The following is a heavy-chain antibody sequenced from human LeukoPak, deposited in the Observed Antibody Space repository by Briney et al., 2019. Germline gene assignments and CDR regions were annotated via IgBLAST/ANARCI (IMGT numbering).Heavy chain of an antibody. CDR2: IKQDGSEK. V-gene: IGHV3-7*03. D-gene: IGHD4-17*01. Sequence: GGSLRLSCAASGFTFSSYWMSWVRQPPGKGLEWVANIKQDGSEKYYVDSVKGRFTISRDNAKNSLYLQVNSLRAEDTAVYYCARDRADYGDSYYFDYWGQGTLVTVSS. CDR1: GFTFSSYW. CDR3: ARDRADYGDSYYFDY. J-gene: IGHJ4*02.